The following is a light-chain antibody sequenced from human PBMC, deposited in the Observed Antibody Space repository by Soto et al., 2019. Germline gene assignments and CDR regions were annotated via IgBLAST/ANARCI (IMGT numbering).Light chain of an antibody. CDR3: QQYGSSPRT. CDR1: QSLSSSQ. V-gene: IGKV3-20*01. CDR2: DAS. Sequence: EIVLTQSPGTLSLSPGGRATLSCRASQSLSSSQLAWYQQKPGQAPRLLIHDASSRATGISDRFTGSGSGTDFTLTITTLEPEDFAVYYCQQYGSSPRTFGLGTKVEI. J-gene: IGKJ1*01.